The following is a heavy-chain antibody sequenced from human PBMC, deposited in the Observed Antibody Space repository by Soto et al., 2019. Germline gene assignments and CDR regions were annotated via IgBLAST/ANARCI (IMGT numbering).Heavy chain of an antibody. D-gene: IGHD2-21*02. V-gene: IGHV3-21*01. Sequence: GGSLRLSCAVSGFTFSNYYIHWVRQAPGKGLEWVSSIRSGRDTFYADSVKGRFSISRDDATSSVSLQMNSLRGEDTAVYFCAREETAWPLAYGLDVWGQGTTVTVSS. CDR2: IRSGRDT. J-gene: IGHJ6*02. CDR3: AREETAWPLAYGLDV. CDR1: GFTFSNYY.